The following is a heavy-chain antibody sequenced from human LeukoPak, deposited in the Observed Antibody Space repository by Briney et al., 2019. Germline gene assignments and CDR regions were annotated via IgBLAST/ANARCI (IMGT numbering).Heavy chain of an antibody. D-gene: IGHD3-16*02. CDR1: GYTFTSYA. CDR3: ARGDYVWGSYRGDDAFDI. V-gene: IGHV7-4-1*02. Sequence: ASVKVSCKASGYTFTSYAMNWVRQAPGQGLEWMGWINTNTGNPTYAQGFTGRFVFSLDTSVSTAYLQISSLKAEDTAVYYCARGDYVWGSYRGDDAFDIWGQGTMVTVSS. CDR2: INTNTGNP. J-gene: IGHJ3*02.